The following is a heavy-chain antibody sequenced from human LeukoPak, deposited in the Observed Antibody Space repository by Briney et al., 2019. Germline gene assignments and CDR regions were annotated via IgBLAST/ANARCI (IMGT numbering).Heavy chain of an antibody. J-gene: IGHJ4*02. CDR2: INHSGST. Sequence: SETLSLTCAVSGGSISSSNWWSWVRQPPGKGLEWIGEINHSGSTNYNPSLKSRVTISVDTSKNQFSLKLSSVTAADTAVYYCARGRSIAVAGTAFDYWGQGTLVTVSS. CDR1: GGSISSSNW. D-gene: IGHD6-19*01. V-gene: IGHV4-4*02. CDR3: ARGRSIAVAGTAFDY.